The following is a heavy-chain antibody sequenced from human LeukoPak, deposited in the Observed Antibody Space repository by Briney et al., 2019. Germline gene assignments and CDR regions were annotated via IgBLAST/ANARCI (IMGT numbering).Heavy chain of an antibody. J-gene: IGHJ4*02. CDR2: IYYSGST. CDR3: ARDGGYSSSWFFGY. D-gene: IGHD6-13*01. CDR1: GGSISSYY. V-gene: IGHV4-59*01. Sequence: KPSETLSLTCTVSGGSISSYYWSWIRQPPGKGLEWIGYIYYSGSTNYNPSLKSRVTISVDTSKNQFSLKLSSVTAADTAVYYCARDGGYSSSWFFGYWGQGTLVTVSS.